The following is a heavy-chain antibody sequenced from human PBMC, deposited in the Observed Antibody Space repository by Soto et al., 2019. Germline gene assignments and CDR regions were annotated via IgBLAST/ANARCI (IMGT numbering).Heavy chain of an antibody. V-gene: IGHV3-66*01. J-gene: IGHJ6*02. CDR2: IYSGGST. Sequence: GGSLRLSCTASGFTFDEYALTWVRQAPGKGLEWVSVIYSGGSTYYADSVKGRFTISRDNAKNSLYLQMNSLRAEDTAVYYCARVVDYYDPYYYYGMDVWGQGTTVTVSS. D-gene: IGHD3-22*01. CDR1: GFTFDEYA. CDR3: ARVVDYYDPYYYYGMDV.